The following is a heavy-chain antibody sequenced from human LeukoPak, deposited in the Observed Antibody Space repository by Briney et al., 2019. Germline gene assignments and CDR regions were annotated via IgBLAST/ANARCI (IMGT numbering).Heavy chain of an antibody. Sequence: PGGSLRLSCVASGFTFSSYGMHWVRQAPGKGLELVANIKQDRSEKYYVDSVKGRFTISRDNAKNSLYRQMNSLRAEDTAVYYCARLREIPVFGVVTKSTSYFDYWGQGTLVTVSS. CDR2: IKQDRSEK. V-gene: IGHV3-7*01. CDR3: ARLREIPVFGVVTKSTSYFDY. CDR1: GFTFSSYG. J-gene: IGHJ4*02. D-gene: IGHD3-3*01.